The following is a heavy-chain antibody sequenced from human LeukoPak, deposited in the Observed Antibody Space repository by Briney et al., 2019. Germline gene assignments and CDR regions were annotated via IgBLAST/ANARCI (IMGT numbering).Heavy chain of an antibody. CDR2: VYGGGNT. J-gene: IGHJ4*02. Sequence: GGSLRLSCAASGFTVSSNYMNWVRQAPGKGLEWVAVVYGGGNTDYADSVKGRFTISRDNSKNTLYLQMNSLRAEDTAVYYCARWGSVGYSGYDLFDSWGQGTLVTVSS. V-gene: IGHV3-66*01. CDR3: ARWGSVGYSGYDLFDS. CDR1: GFTVSSNY. D-gene: IGHD5-12*01.